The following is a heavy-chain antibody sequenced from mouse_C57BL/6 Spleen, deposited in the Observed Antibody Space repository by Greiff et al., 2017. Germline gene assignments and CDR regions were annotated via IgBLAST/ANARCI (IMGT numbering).Heavy chain of an antibody. V-gene: IGHV5-4*01. CDR3: ARDRTTVVAWNWYFDV. D-gene: IGHD1-1*01. CDR2: ISDGGSYT. J-gene: IGHJ1*03. Sequence: EVQLVESGGGLVKPGGSLKLSCAASGFTFSSYAMSWVRQTPEKRLEWVATISDGGSYTYYPDNVKGRFTISRDNAKNNLYLQMSHLKSEDTAMYYCARDRTTVVAWNWYFDVWGTGTTVTVSS. CDR1: GFTFSSYA.